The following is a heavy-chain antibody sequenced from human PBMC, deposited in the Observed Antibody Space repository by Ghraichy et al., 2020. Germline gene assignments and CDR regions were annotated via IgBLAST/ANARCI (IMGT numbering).Heavy chain of an antibody. CDR3: ATNHGDYAKSVFDY. D-gene: IGHD4-17*01. J-gene: IGHJ4*02. CDR1: GGSIRSAGYY. V-gene: IGHV4-31*03. Sequence: SETLSLTCTVSGGSIRSAGYYWTWIRQHQHPGKSLEWIGNIYYTGITDYNPSLKSRIAISVDTSKNQFSLNLDSVTAADTAVYYCATNHGDYAKSVFDYWGQGALVTVSS. CDR2: IYYTGIT.